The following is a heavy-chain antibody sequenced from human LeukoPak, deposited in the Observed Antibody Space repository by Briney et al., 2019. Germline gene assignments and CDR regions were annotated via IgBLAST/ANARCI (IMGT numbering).Heavy chain of an antibody. D-gene: IGHD6-6*01. CDR3: AKDLYSSSWYYGMDV. CDR2: ISGSGGHK. V-gene: IGHV3-23*01. J-gene: IGHJ6*02. CDR1: GFTFSSYA. Sequence: GGSPRLSCAASGFTFSSYAMSWVRQAPGKGLQWVSAISGSGGHKYYADSVKGRFTISRDNSKNTLYLQMNSLRAEDTAVYYCAKDLYSSSWYYGMDVWGQGTTVTVSS.